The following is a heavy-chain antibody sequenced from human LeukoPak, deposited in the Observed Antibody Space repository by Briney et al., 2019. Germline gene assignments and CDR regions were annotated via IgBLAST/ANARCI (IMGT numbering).Heavy chain of an antibody. CDR2: IYYSGST. J-gene: IGHJ4*02. V-gene: IGHV4-59*01. Sequence: SETLSLTCTVSGVSISSYYWSWIRQPPGKGLEWIGYIYYSGSTDYNPSLKSRVTISVDTSKNQFSLKLSSVTAADTAVYYCARGGGGFDYWGQGTLVTVSS. D-gene: IGHD3-10*01. CDR1: GVSISSYY. CDR3: ARGGGGFDY.